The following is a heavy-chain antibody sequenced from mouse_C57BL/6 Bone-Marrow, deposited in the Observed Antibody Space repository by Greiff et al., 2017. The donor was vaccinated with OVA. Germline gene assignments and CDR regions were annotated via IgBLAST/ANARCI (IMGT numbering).Heavy chain of an antibody. Sequence: EVQLQQSGPGMVKPSQSLSLTCTVTGYSITSGYDWHWIRHFPGNKLEWMGYISYSGSTNYNPSLKSRISITHDTSKNHFFLKLNSVTTEDTATYYCARGGLYGSPYYAMDYWGQGTSVTVSS. CDR1: GYSITSGYD. CDR2: ISYSGST. J-gene: IGHJ4*01. V-gene: IGHV3-1*01. D-gene: IGHD1-1*01. CDR3: ARGGLYGSPYYAMDY.